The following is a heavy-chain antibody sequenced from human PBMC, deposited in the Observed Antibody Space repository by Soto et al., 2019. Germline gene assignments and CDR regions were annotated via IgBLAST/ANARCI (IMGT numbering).Heavy chain of an antibody. J-gene: IGHJ4*02. Sequence: QVQLVESGGGVVQPGRSLRLSCAASGFPFSGFAMHWVRQSPGKGLEWVAVISYDGDNKQNADSVKGRFTISRDNSKNTLYLQMNRLSAEDTAVYYCARDWGSGWYFEVDYWGQGTLVTVSS. CDR2: ISYDGDNK. V-gene: IGHV3-30-3*01. D-gene: IGHD6-19*01. CDR1: GFPFSGFA. CDR3: ARDWGSGWYFEVDY.